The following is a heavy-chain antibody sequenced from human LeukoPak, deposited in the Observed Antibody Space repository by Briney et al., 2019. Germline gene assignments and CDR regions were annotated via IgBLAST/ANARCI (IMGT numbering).Heavy chain of an antibody. D-gene: IGHD3-10*02. CDR3: ARDLRSGSYVGYGMDV. Sequence: GGSLRLSCAASGYTFSSYSMKWVRQAPGKGVEWVSSISSSSSYIYYPHSATPPPPIPSDHPKHSLYQQMNTQSAEHTAVSECARDLRSGSYVGYGMDVWGQGTTVTVSS. CDR2: ISSSSSYI. CDR1: GYTFSSYS. V-gene: IGHV3-21*01. J-gene: IGHJ6*02.